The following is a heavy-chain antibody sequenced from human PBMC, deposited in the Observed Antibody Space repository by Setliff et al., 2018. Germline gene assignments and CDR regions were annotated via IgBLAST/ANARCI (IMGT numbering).Heavy chain of an antibody. J-gene: IGHJ1*01. CDR3: ARGKDYSDGSGYPIFQH. V-gene: IGHV5-51*01. CDR1: GYSFTSYW. Sequence: GESLKISCKVSGYSFTSYWIGWVRQMPGKGLEWMGVIYPGDSDTRYSPSFQGQVTFSADKSITTAYLEMNSLRVDDTAIYYCARGKDYSDGSGYPIFQHWGQGTPVTVSS. CDR2: IYPGDSDT. D-gene: IGHD3-22*01.